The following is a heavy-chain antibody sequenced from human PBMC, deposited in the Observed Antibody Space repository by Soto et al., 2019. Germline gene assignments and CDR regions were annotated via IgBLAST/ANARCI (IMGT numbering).Heavy chain of an antibody. CDR2: IYHGANI. CDR3: AREHQMSDTWSFDF. Sequence: QVQLQESGPGLVKPSGTLSLTCAASGDSVKTSDWWNWFRQPPGTGLEWIGEIYHGANIYYNPALTSRVTISLDKSKNQRSLELTSVTATATAIYYCAREHQMSDTWSFDFWGQGTLVTVSS. J-gene: IGHJ4*02. V-gene: IGHV4-4*02. D-gene: IGHD2-2*01. CDR1: GDSVKTSDW.